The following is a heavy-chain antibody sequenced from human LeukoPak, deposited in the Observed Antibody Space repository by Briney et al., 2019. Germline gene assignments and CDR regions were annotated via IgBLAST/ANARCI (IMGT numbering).Heavy chain of an antibody. D-gene: IGHD2-2*01. J-gene: IGHJ5*02. V-gene: IGHV1-18*01. CDR3: ARVGLYCSSTSCRNNWFDP. Sequence: ASVKVSCRASGYTFTSYGISWVRQAPGQGLEWMGWISAYNGNTNYAQKLQGRVTMTTDTSTSTAYMELRSLRSDDTAVYYCARVGLYCSSTSCRNNWFDPWGQGTLVTVSS. CDR1: GYTFTSYG. CDR2: ISAYNGNT.